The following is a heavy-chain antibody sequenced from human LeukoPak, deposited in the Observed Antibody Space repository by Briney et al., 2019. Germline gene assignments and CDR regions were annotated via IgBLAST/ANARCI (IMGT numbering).Heavy chain of an antibody. D-gene: IGHD3-16*01. CDR1: GFTFSGYS. Sequence: GGSLRLSCAASGFTFSGYSMNWVRQAPGKGLEWVSSISSSSTYIYYADSLKGRFTISRDNSKNSLYLQMNSLRAEDTAVYYCVRRGPATGGNFDYWGQGTLVTVSS. CDR2: ISSSSTYI. V-gene: IGHV3-21*01. CDR3: VRRGPATGGNFDY. J-gene: IGHJ4*02.